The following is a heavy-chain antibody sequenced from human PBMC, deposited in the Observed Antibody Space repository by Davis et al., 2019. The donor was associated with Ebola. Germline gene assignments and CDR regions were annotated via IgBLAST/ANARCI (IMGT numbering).Heavy chain of an antibody. J-gene: IGHJ4*02. V-gene: IGHV4-34*01. CDR1: GGSFSGYY. CDR3: ARDRPEVVAAIPTFYFDY. Sequence: SETLSLTCAVYGGSFSGYYWSWIRQPPGKGLEWIGEINHSGSTNYNPSLKSRVTISVDTSKNQFSLKLSSVTAADTAVYYCARDRPEVVAAIPTFYFDYWGQGTLVTVSS. CDR2: INHSGST. D-gene: IGHD2-15*01.